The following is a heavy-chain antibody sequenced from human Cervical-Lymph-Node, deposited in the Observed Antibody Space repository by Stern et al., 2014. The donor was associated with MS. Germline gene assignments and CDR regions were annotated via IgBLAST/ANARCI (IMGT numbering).Heavy chain of an antibody. J-gene: IGHJ4*02. Sequence: QLVQSGPEVKRPVESLKISCQASGYTFTSYWIGWVRQMPGKGLEWIAIIFPGGSDIRYSPSFQGQVPISADKSSSTAYLQWNNLKASDTAIYYCARQRYFDYWGQGTLVTVSS. CDR2: IFPGGSDI. CDR3: ARQRYFDY. V-gene: IGHV5-51*01. CDR1: GYTFTSYW.